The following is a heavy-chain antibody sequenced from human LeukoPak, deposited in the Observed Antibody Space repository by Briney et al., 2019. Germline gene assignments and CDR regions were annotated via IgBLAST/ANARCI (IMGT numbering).Heavy chain of an antibody. CDR1: GGSISSYY. J-gene: IGHJ4*02. V-gene: IGHV4-59*01. CDR2: IYYSGST. CDR3: ARWHDFWSGYYDY. D-gene: IGHD3-3*01. Sequence: SETLSLTCTVSGGSISSYYWSWIRQPPGKGLEWIGYIYYSGSTNYNPSLKSRVTISVDTSKNQFSLKLGSVTAADTAVYYCARWHDFWSGYYDYWGQGTLVTVSS.